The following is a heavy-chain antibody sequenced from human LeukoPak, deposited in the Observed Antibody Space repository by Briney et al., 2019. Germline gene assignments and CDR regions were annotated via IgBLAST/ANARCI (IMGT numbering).Heavy chain of an antibody. CDR1: GFTFSSYE. D-gene: IGHD5-12*01. J-gene: IGHJ4*02. CDR2: ISSSSSYI. V-gene: IGHV3-21*01. Sequence: PGGSLRLSCAASGFTFSSYEMNWVRQAPGKGLEWVSSISSSSSYIYYADSVKGRFTISRDNAKNSLYLQMNSLRAEDTAVYYCARALGGYVPGTLDYWGQGTLVTVSS. CDR3: ARALGGYVPGTLDY.